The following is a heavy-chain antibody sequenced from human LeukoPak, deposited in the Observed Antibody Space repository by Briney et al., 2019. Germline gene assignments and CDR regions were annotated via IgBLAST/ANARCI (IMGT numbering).Heavy chain of an antibody. CDR2: ISSSSSTI. J-gene: IGHJ3*02. V-gene: IGHV3-48*04. CDR1: GFTFSSYS. D-gene: IGHD1-1*01. CDR3: ARDLVGYNWNDFLNGDAFDI. Sequence: GGSLRLSCAASGFTFSSYSMNWVRQAPGKGLEWVSYISSSSSTIYYADSVKGRFTISRDNAKNSLYLQMNSLRAEDTAVYYCARDLVGYNWNDFLNGDAFDIWGQGTMVTVSS.